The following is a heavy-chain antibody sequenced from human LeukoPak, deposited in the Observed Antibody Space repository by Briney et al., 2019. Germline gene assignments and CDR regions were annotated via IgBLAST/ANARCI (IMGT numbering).Heavy chain of an antibody. J-gene: IGHJ4*02. D-gene: IGHD3-10*01. Sequence: PSETLSLTCAVSGGSISSGGYSWSWIRQPPGKILEWIGYIYNSGSAYYNPSLKSRVTISVDTSKNQFSLKLSSVTAADTAVYYCVRDHGPMGVFDYWGQGALVTVSS. CDR2: IYNSGSA. CDR3: VRDHGPMGVFDY. V-gene: IGHV4-30-4*07. CDR1: GGSISSGGYS.